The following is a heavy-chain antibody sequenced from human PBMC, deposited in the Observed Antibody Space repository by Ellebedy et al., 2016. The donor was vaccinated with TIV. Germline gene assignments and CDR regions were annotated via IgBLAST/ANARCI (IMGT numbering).Heavy chain of an antibody. CDR1: GFTFSSYA. V-gene: IGHV3-23*01. J-gene: IGHJ4*02. Sequence: GGSLRLSCTTSGFTFSSYAMNWVRQAPGKGLEWVSSISSGNITNYADSVKGRFSISRDNSKNTLFLQMNSLRAEDTAVYYCASGLGHGDWGQGTLVTVSS. D-gene: IGHD3-10*01. CDR3: ASGLGHGD. CDR2: ISSGNIT.